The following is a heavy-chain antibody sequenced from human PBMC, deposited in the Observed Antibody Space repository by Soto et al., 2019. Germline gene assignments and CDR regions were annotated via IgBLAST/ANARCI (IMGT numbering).Heavy chain of an antibody. V-gene: IGHV3-23*01. D-gene: IGHD3-22*01. J-gene: IGHJ4*02. Sequence: PGGSLRLSCAASGFTFSSYAMSWVRQAPGKGLEWVSAISGSGGSTYYADSVKGRFTIPRDNSKNTLYLQMNSLRAEDTAVYYCAKDSVTMIVRDYFDYWGQGTLVTVSS. CDR3: AKDSVTMIVRDYFDY. CDR1: GFTFSSYA. CDR2: ISGSGGST.